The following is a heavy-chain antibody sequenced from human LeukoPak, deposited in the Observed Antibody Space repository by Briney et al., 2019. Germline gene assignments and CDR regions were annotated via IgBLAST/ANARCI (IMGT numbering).Heavy chain of an antibody. J-gene: IGHJ4*02. CDR1: GFTFSSYW. CDR2: VNGDGSTI. CDR3: VRGGRYSFGLGDY. D-gene: IGHD5-18*01. V-gene: IGHV3-74*01. Sequence: PGGSLRLSCAASGFTFSSYWMQWVRQVPGKGLVWVSRVNGDGSTISYADSVKGRLTISRDNAKDTVNLQMNGLRAEDTAVYYCVRGGRYSFGLGDYWGQGTLVTVSS.